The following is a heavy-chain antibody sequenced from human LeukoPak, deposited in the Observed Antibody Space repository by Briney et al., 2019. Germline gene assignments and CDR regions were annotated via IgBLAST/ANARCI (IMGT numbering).Heavy chain of an antibody. Sequence: GGSLRLSCVASGFTFKNYAMAWVRQTPEKGLEWVPAITGRGDDTFHADSVKGRFTISRDNSENTLYLQMNSLRDDDTAVYFCAKGSATSRPYYFDNWGQGTLVTVSS. CDR2: ITGRGDDT. CDR1: GFTFKNYA. V-gene: IGHV3-23*01. D-gene: IGHD2-21*01. CDR3: AKGSATSRPYYFDN. J-gene: IGHJ4*02.